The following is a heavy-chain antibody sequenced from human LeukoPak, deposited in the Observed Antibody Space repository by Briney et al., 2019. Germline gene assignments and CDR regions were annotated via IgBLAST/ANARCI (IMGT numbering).Heavy chain of an antibody. D-gene: IGHD3-22*01. Sequence: GGSLRLSCAASGFTFSSHGINWVRQAPGKGLEWISYISSSSSTIYYADSVKGRFTISRDNAKNSLYLQLNSLRAEDTAVYYCARVLHKRNYDSSDYYGSWGQGTLVTVSS. CDR3: ARVLHKRNYDSSDYYGS. CDR2: ISSSSSTI. J-gene: IGHJ5*02. V-gene: IGHV3-48*01. CDR1: GFTFSSHG.